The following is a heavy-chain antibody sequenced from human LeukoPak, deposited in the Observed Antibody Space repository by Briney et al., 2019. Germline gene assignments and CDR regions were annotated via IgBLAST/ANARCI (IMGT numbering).Heavy chain of an antibody. J-gene: IGHJ4*02. V-gene: IGHV3-9*01. CDR3: AKSRDGYNPQSYFDY. Sequence: PGGSLRLSCAASGFTFDDYAMHWVRQAPGKGLEWVSGISWNSGSIGYADSVKGRFTISRDNAKNSLYLQMNSLRAEDTAVYYCAKSRDGYNPQSYFDYWGQGTLVTVSS. CDR1: GFTFDDYA. CDR2: ISWNSGSI. D-gene: IGHD5-24*01.